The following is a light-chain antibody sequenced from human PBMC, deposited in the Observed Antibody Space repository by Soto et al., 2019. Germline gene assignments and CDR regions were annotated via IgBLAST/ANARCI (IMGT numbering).Light chain of an antibody. J-gene: IGKJ1*01. CDR1: QSVSSSY. CDR3: QQYGSSPTWT. V-gene: IGKV3-20*01. Sequence: EIVLTQSPGTLSLSPGEIATLSCRASQSVSSSYLAWYQQKPGQAPRPLIYGASSRATGIPDRFSGSGSGTDFTLTISRLEPEDFAVYYCQQYGSSPTWTFGQGTKVDIK. CDR2: GAS.